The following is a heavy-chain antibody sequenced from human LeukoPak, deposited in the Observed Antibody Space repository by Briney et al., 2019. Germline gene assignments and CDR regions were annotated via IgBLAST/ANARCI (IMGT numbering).Heavy chain of an antibody. V-gene: IGHV3-21*01. Sequence: GGSLRLSCAASGFTFSSYSMNWVRQAPGKRLEWVSSISSSSSYIYYADSVKGRFTISRDNAKNSLYLQMNSLRAEDTAVYYCARDILYYYDSSHGAFDIWGQGTMVTVSS. D-gene: IGHD3-22*01. CDR3: ARDILYYYDSSHGAFDI. CDR2: ISSSSSYI. J-gene: IGHJ3*02. CDR1: GFTFSSYS.